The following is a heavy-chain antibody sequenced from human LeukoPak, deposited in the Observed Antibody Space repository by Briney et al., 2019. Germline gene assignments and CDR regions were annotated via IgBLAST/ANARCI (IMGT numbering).Heavy chain of an antibody. V-gene: IGHV1-69*04. CDR2: IIPILGIA. CDR1: GYTFTGYY. D-gene: IGHD3-22*01. CDR3: ARVDSSGYYYVFDY. J-gene: IGHJ4*02. Sequence: ASVKVSCKASGYTFTGYYMHWVRQAPGQGLEWMGRIIPILGIANCAQKFQGRVTITADKSTSTAYMELSSLRSEDTAVYYCARVDSSGYYYVFDYWGQGTLVTVSS.